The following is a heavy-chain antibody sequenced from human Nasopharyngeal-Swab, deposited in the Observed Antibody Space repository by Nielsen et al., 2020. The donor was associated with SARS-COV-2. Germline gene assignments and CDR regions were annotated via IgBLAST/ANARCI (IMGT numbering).Heavy chain of an antibody. J-gene: IGHJ4*02. D-gene: IGHD3-22*01. V-gene: IGHV4-39*07. CDR1: GGSISSSSYY. CDR3: ASWGAPPHYYDSSGYPGGNY. Sequence: ESLKISCTVSGGSISSSSYYWGWIRQPPGKGLEWIGSIYYSGSTNYNPSLKSRVTISVDTSKNQFSLKLSSVTAADTAVYYCASWGAPPHYYDSSGYPGGNYWGQGTLVTVSS. CDR2: IYYSGST.